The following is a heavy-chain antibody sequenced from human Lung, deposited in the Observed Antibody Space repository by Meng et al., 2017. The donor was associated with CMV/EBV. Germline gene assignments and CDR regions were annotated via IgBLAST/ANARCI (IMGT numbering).Heavy chain of an antibody. CDR3: ARAYGLVTGYSSGWSANWYVDL. J-gene: IGHJ2*01. D-gene: IGHD6-19*01. CDR2: IGTAGDT. CDR1: GFTFSSYD. V-gene: IGHV3-13*01. Sequence: GESXKISCAASGFTFSSYDMHWVRQDTGKSLEWVSGIGTAGDTYYPGSVKGRFTISRENAKNSLYLQMNSLRAGDTAVYYCARAYGLVTGYSSGWSANWYVDLWXRGTLVTVSS.